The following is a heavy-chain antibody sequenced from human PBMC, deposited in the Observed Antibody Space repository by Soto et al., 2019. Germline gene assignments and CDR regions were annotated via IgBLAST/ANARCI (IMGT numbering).Heavy chain of an antibody. CDR3: ARQQEAGSYLVNWFDP. D-gene: IGHD1-26*01. J-gene: IGHJ5*02. CDR1: GGSISSSSYY. V-gene: IGHV4-39*01. CDR2: IYYSGST. Sequence: SETLSLTCTVSGGSISSSSYYWGWIRQPPGKGLEWIGSIYYSGSTYYNPSLKSRVTISVDTSKNQFSLKLSSVTAADTAVYYCARQQEAGSYLVNWFDPWGQGTLVTVS.